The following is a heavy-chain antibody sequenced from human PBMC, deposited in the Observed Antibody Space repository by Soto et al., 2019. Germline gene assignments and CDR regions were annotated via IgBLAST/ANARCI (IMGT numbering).Heavy chain of an antibody. CDR3: ATDPGVSAELYY. D-gene: IGHD1-26*01. Sequence: QVQLVQSGAEVKKPGASVKVSCKASGYTFTSYGISWVRQAPGQGLEWMGWISAYNGNTNYAQKLQGRVTMTTDTSTVTVDMGLRSLRSDDTAVYYRATDPGVSAELYYWGQGTLVTVSS. V-gene: IGHV1-18*01. CDR1: GYTFTSYG. CDR2: ISAYNGNT. J-gene: IGHJ4*02.